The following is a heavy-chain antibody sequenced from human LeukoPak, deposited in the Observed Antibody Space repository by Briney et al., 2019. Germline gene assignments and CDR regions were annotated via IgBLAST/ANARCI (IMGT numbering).Heavy chain of an antibody. D-gene: IGHD1-26*01. V-gene: IGHV4-59*08. CDR2: IYYSGGT. Sequence: SETLSLTFTVSGGSISSYYWSWIRQPPGKGLEWIGDIYYSGGTNYNPSLKSRVTISVDTSKNQFSLKLSSVTAADTAVYYCARHSDGGGSYRRSFDYWGQGTLVTVSS. CDR3: ARHSDGGGSYRRSFDY. CDR1: GGSISSYY. J-gene: IGHJ4*02.